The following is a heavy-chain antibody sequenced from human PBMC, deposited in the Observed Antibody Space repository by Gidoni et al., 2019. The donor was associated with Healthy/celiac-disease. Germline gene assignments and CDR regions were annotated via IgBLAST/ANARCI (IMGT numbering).Heavy chain of an antibody. Sequence: QVQLQQWSAGLLKPSETLSLTSAGDGWSCSGYCWSWIRQPPGKGLEWIGEINHSGSNNYNPSLKSRVTISVDTSKNQFSLKLSSVTAADTAVYYCARVLPSYYDSSGYRNDAFDIWGQGTMVTVSS. CDR3: ARVLPSYYDSSGYRNDAFDI. CDR1: GWSCSGYC. CDR2: INHSGSN. J-gene: IGHJ3*02. D-gene: IGHD3-22*01. V-gene: IGHV4-34*01.